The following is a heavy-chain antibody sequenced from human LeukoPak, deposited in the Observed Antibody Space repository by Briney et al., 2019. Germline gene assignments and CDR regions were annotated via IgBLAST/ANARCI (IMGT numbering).Heavy chain of an antibody. D-gene: IGHD6-19*01. Sequence: GGSLRLSCAASGFTFSSYAMSWVRQAPGKGLEWVSAISGSGGSTYYADSVKGRFTISRDNSKNTLYLQMNSLRAEDTAVYYCAKDLADSSGWYRAFDIWGQGTMVTVSS. CDR2: ISGSGGST. J-gene: IGHJ3*02. V-gene: IGHV3-23*01. CDR1: GFTFSSYA. CDR3: AKDLADSSGWYRAFDI.